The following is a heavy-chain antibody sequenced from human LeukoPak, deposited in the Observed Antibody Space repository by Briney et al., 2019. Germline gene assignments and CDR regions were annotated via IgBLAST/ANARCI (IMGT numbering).Heavy chain of an antibody. D-gene: IGHD3-3*01. CDR3: AREGNIVVVPAAGELRFLEWLFYYFDY. CDR2: ISWSSGSI. CDR1: GFTFVDYA. Sequence: GGSLRLSCAASGFTFVDYAMHWVRQAPGKGLEWVSGISWSSGSIGYADSVKGRFTISRDNAKNSLYLQMNSLRAEDTAVYYCAREGNIVVVPAAGELRFLEWLFYYFDYWGQGTLVTVSS. J-gene: IGHJ4*02. V-gene: IGHV3-9*01.